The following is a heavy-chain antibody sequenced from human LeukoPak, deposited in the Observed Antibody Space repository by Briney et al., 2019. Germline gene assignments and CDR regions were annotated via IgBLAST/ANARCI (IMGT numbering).Heavy chain of an antibody. D-gene: IGHD3-16*01. J-gene: IGHJ3*02. Sequence: SQTLSLACTVAGGSISSYFWSWIRQPPGKGLEWIGYVYYSGSTNYNPSLKSRVTISVDTSKKQFSLKLSSATAADTAVYYCARVLDLSKRGLDAFDIWGQGTMVTVSS. V-gene: IGHV4-59*01. CDR3: ARVLDLSKRGLDAFDI. CDR1: GGSISSYF. CDR2: VYYSGST.